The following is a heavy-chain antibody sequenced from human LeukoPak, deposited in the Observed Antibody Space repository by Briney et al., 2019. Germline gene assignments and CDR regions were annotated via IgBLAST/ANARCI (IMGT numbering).Heavy chain of an antibody. CDR2: IWTSGIT. Sequence: SETLSLTCTGSGGSISGHYWSWIRQSPGRGLEWIGNIWTSGITKYNPSLNSRVTILIDTSKSQVYLKVRSMTAADTAVYYCARQAQDGTDNYFDPWGQGTLVTVSS. J-gene: IGHJ5*02. CDR1: GGSISGHY. D-gene: IGHD1-14*01. V-gene: IGHV4-4*09. CDR3: ARQAQDGTDNYFDP.